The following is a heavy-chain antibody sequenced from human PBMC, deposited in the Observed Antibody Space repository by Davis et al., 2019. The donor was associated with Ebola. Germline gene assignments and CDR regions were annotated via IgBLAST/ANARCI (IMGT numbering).Heavy chain of an antibody. CDR1: GFTFSSYW. CDR3: ARVLPVFGVVGNYYYGMDV. CDR2: IKQDGSEK. Sequence: GGSLRLSCAASGFTFSSYWMSWVRQAPGKGLEWVANIKQDGSEKYYVDSVKGRFTISRDNAKNSLYLQMNSLRAEDTAVYCCARVLPVFGVVGNYYYGMDVWGQGTTVTVSS. J-gene: IGHJ6*02. V-gene: IGHV3-7*01. D-gene: IGHD3-3*01.